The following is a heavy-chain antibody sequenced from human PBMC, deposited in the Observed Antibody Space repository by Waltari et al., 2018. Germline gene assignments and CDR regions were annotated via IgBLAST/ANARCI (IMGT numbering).Heavy chain of an antibody. CDR2: ISSSSSYI. CDR1: GFTFSSYS. V-gene: IGHV3-21*01. Sequence: EVQLVESGGGLVKPGGSLRLSCAASGFTFSSYSMNWVRQAPGKGLEWVSSISSSSSYIYYADSVKGRFTISRDNAKNSLYLQMNSLRAEDTAVYYCAREGFYYYYMDVWGKGTTVTISS. CDR3: AREGFYYYYMDV. J-gene: IGHJ6*03.